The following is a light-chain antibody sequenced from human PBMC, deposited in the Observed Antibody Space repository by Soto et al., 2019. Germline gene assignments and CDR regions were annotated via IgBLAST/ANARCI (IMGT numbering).Light chain of an antibody. CDR1: QSVSSTY. J-gene: IGKJ4*01. CDR3: QPYNNWPLT. V-gene: IGKV3-20*01. Sequence: EIVLTQSPGILSLSPGERATLSCRASQSVSSTYLAWYQQKPGQAPRVLIYGVSGRATGIPDRFSGSGSGTDFTLTISRLEPEDFAVYYCQPYNNWPLTFGGGTKVDIK. CDR2: GVS.